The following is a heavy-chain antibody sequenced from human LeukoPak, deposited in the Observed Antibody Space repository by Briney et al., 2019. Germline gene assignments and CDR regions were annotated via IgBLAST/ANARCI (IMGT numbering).Heavy chain of an antibody. V-gene: IGHV4-59*11. J-gene: IGHJ4*02. D-gene: IGHD2-8*01. CDR2: VYYSGSS. CDR1: GGSISRHY. CDR3: ATEEGTNAGLFHF. Sequence: KSSETLSLTCTVSGGSISRHYCSWIRQSPGKGLEWLGYVYYSGSSRYNPSVQSRVTMSVDYSKNQFSERVSSANAAATAIYYCATEEGTNAGLFHFWGQGPLVPVSS.